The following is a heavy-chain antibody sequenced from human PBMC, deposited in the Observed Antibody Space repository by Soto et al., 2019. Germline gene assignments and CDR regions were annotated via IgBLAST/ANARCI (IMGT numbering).Heavy chain of an antibody. Sequence: QVQLVQSGAEVKKPGSSVKVSCKASGGTFSSYAISWVRQAPGQGLDWMGGIIPTFGTANYAQKFQGRVTITADESTSTAYMELSSLRSEDTAVYYCATHHYCISTSCYGLNWFDPWGQGTLVTVSS. D-gene: IGHD2-2*01. CDR2: IIPTFGTA. V-gene: IGHV1-69*12. CDR3: ATHHYCISTSCYGLNWFDP. CDR1: GGTFSSYA. J-gene: IGHJ5*02.